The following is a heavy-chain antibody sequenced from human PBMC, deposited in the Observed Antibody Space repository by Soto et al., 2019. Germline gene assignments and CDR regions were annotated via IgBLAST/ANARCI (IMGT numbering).Heavy chain of an antibody. CDR3: ARDGVTVTTGTCGY. CDR1: GYTFTSYS. V-gene: IGHV1-18*01. Sequence: ASVKVSCKASGYTFTSYSISWVRQAPGQGLEWMGWINVYNGNTKYAQKFQGRVTMTTDTSTSTVYMELRSLSSDDTAVYYCARDGVTVTTGTCGYSGQGTPSTVSS. J-gene: IGHJ4*02. D-gene: IGHD4-4*01. CDR2: INVYNGNT.